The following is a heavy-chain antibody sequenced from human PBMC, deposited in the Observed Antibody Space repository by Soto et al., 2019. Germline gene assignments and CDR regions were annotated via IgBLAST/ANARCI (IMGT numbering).Heavy chain of an antibody. V-gene: IGHV4-34*01. CDR3: ARESHDSLTGPPWVWYFDL. CDR2: INDRGSI. CDR1: GWSFSGYY. J-gene: IGHJ2*01. Sequence: QVQLQQWGAGPLRPLETLSLTCGVSGWSFSGYYWAWIRQSPGKGLEWIGEINDRGSINYNPSLKSRVSISVDTSTNHYSLNLRSVTAADTAVYYCARESHDSLTGPPWVWYFDLWGRGTLVTVSS. D-gene: IGHD3-9*01.